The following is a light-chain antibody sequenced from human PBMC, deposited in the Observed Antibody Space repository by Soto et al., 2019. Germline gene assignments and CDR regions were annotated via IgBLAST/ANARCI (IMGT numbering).Light chain of an antibody. V-gene: IGKV2-28*01. CDR1: QSLLHSNGYNY. Sequence: DIVMTQSPLSLPVTPGEPASISCRSSQSLLHSNGYNYLDWYLQKPGQSPQLLIYLGYNRASGVPDRFSGRGSGTDFTLKISRVEAEDFGVYYCMQALQTPLVTFGPGTKVDIK. CDR3: MQALQTPLVT. CDR2: LGY. J-gene: IGKJ3*01.